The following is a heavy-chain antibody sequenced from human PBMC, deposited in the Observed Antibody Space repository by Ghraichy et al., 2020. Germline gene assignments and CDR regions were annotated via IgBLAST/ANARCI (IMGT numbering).Heavy chain of an antibody. CDR3: ARGVSRRSSSGWGDD. CDR1: GYTFTSSV. J-gene: IGHJ4*02. Sequence: ASVKVSCKTCGYTFTSSVTNWVRQASGQGLEWMGWMNPNSGNTGYAQKFQGRVTMTRNTSISTAYMELSSLRSEDTAVYYCARGVSRRSSSGWGDDWGQGTLVTVSS. D-gene: IGHD6-19*01. CDR2: MNPNSGNT. V-gene: IGHV1-8*01.